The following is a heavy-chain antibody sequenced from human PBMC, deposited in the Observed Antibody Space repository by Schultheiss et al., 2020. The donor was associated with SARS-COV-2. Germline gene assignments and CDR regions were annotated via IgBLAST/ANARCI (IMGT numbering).Heavy chain of an antibody. CDR2: ISYDGSNK. CDR3: ARETGTRYCTNGVCYITYYYYSIDV. J-gene: IGHJ6*02. CDR1: GFTFSSYG. Sequence: GGSLRLSCAASGFTFSSYGMHWVRQAPGKGLEWVAVISYDGSNKYYADSVKGRFTISRDNSKNTLYLQMNSLRAEDTAVYYCARETGTRYCTNGVCYITYYYYSIDVWVPGTTV. V-gene: IGHV3-30*03. D-gene: IGHD2-8*01.